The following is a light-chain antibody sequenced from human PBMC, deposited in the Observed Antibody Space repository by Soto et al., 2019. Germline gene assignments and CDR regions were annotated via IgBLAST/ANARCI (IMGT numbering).Light chain of an antibody. CDR3: CSYAGSPRYV. CDR2: DVS. J-gene: IGLJ1*01. V-gene: IGLV2-11*01. Sequence: QSVLTQPRSVSGSPGQSVTISCTGTSSDAGYYNYVSWYQQHPGKAPKVMIYDVSERPSGVPDRFSGSKSGNTASLTISGLQAEDEADYYCCSYAGSPRYVFGTGTKLTVL. CDR1: SSDAGYYNY.